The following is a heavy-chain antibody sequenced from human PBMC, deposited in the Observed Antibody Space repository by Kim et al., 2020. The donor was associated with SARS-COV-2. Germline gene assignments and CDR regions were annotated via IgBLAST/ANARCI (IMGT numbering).Heavy chain of an antibody. CDR1: GYTLTELS. D-gene: IGHD6-13*01. CDR2: FDPEDGET. CDR3: ATDSGIAAPGDWYFDL. J-gene: IGHJ2*01. V-gene: IGHV1-24*01. Sequence: ASVKVSCKVSGYTLTELSMHWVRQAPGKGLEWMGGFDPEDGETIYAQKFQGRVTMTEDTSTDTAYMELSSLRSEDTAVYYCATDSGIAAPGDWYFDLWGRGTLVTVSS.